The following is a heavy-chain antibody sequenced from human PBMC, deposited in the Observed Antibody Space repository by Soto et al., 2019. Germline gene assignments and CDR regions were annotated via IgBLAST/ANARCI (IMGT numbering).Heavy chain of an antibody. Sequence: QITLKESGPTLVKPTQTLTLTCTFSGFSLSTSGVGVGWIRQPPGKALEWLALIYWDDDKRYSPSLKSRLTSTKDTSKNQVVLTMTNMHPVDTAAYYCAHSFAYHYDYVWGSYRYGWFDPWGQGTLVTVSS. CDR1: GFSLSTSGVG. CDR3: AHSFAYHYDYVWGSYRYGWFDP. J-gene: IGHJ5*02. D-gene: IGHD3-16*02. CDR2: IYWDDDK. V-gene: IGHV2-5*02.